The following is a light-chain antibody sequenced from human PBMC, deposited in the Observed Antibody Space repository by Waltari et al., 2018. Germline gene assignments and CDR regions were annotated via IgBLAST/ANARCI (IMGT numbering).Light chain of an antibody. Sequence: QSVLTQPPSVSGTPGQRVTISCSGSSSNIGSDTVNWYQQLPGTAPKLLIYSNNQRPSGVPDRISGSSSGTSASLAVSGLQSEDEADYYCAVWDGSLNAYVFGAGTKVTVL. CDR3: AVWDGSLNAYV. J-gene: IGLJ1*01. V-gene: IGLV1-44*01. CDR2: SNN. CDR1: SSNIGSDT.